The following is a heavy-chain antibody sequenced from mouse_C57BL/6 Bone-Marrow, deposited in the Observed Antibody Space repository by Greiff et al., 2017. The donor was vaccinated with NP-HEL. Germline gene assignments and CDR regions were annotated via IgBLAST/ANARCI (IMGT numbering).Heavy chain of an antibody. Sequence: VQLQQPGAELVKPGASVKLSCKASGYTFTSYWMHWVKQRPGPGLEWIGMIHPYSGSTNYNEKFKSKATMTVDKSSSTAYMQLSSLTSEDSAVYYCARDTTVVATPDYWGQGTTLTVSS. CDR3: ARDTTVVATPDY. CDR1: GYTFTSYW. V-gene: IGHV1-64*01. J-gene: IGHJ2*01. CDR2: IHPYSGST. D-gene: IGHD1-1*01.